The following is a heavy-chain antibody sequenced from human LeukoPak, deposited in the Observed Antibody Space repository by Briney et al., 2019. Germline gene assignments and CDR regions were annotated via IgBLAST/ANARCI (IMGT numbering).Heavy chain of an antibody. CDR2: ITSSGSTI. Sequence: GGSLRLSCAASGFTFSSYEMNWVRQAPGKGLEWVSYITSSGSTIYYADSVKGRFSISRDNAKNSLHLQMNSRRAEDTAVNFFARGMFSPIYAFDIWGQGTKVTVSS. CDR3: ARGMFSPIYAFDI. V-gene: IGHV3-48*03. J-gene: IGHJ3*02. D-gene: IGHD3-3*01. CDR1: GFTFSSYE.